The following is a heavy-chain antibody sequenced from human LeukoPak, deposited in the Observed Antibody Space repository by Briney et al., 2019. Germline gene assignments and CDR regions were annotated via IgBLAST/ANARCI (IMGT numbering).Heavy chain of an antibody. CDR3: AKDSLVLWFGELFS. CDR2: ISGNGAST. CDR1: GFTFSNYA. V-gene: IGHV3-23*01. J-gene: IGHJ5*02. Sequence: GGSLRLSCAASGFTFSNYAMAWVRQPPVKGLEWVSGISGNGASTFYADSVQGRFTISRDNSRNTVFLQMNSLRVDDTAVYYCAKDSLVLWFGELFSWGQGTLATVSS. D-gene: IGHD3-10*01.